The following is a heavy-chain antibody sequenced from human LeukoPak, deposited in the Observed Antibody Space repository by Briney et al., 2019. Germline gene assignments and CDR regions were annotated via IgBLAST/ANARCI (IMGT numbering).Heavy chain of an antibody. Sequence: ASVKVSCKASGYTFTGYYMHWVRQAPGQGLEWMGWINPNSGGTNYAQKFQGRATMTRDTSISTAYMELSRLRSDDTAVYYCARGAVDYGDKAGAFDIWGQGTMVTVPS. CDR2: INPNSGGT. CDR3: ARGAVDYGDKAGAFDI. J-gene: IGHJ3*02. V-gene: IGHV1-2*02. CDR1: GYTFTGYY. D-gene: IGHD4-17*01.